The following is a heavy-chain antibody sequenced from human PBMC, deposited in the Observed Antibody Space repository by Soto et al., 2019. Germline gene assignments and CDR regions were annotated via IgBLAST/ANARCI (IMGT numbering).Heavy chain of an antibody. J-gene: IGHJ4*02. CDR1: GFSLRTTGVG. V-gene: IGHV2-5*02. D-gene: IGHD3-16*01. Sequence: QITLKESGPTLVKPTQTLTLTCTYSGFSLRTTGVGVGWIRQPPGKALEWLGIIYWDDDKRYSPSLKSRLTLTSDISRSQVVLTMTNMGPVDTATYFCAPTWGLPFDYWGPGNLVIVSS. CDR2: IYWDDDK. CDR3: APTWGLPFDY.